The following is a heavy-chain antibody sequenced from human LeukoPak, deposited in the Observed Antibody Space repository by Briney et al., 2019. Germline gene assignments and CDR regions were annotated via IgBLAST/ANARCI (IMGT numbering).Heavy chain of an antibody. V-gene: IGHV3-53*01. CDR3: AREANTAFDY. Sequence: TGGSLRLSCLDSGFTVTNAYMSWVRQAPGKGLEWVAASYSGGNKQYAASAESRFTISRDNSKNTLYLQMNSLRHDDTAVYYCAREANTAFDYWGQGTLVTVSS. J-gene: IGHJ4*02. D-gene: IGHD2/OR15-2a*01. CDR2: SYSGGNK. CDR1: GFTVTNAY.